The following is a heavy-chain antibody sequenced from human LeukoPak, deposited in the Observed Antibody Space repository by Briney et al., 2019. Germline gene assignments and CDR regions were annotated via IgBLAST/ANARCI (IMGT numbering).Heavy chain of an antibody. CDR3: AREGNILTGLDAFDI. V-gene: IGHV3-74*03. CDR2: ISPDGTIT. CDR1: GFTLTTYW. J-gene: IGHJ3*02. Sequence: GGSLRLSCATSGFTLTTYWMYWVRQVPGKGPVWGSRISPDGTITTYADSVKGRFTISRDSAKNTLYLQMNSLRVEDTAVYYCAREGNILTGLDAFDIWGQGTMVTVSS. D-gene: IGHD3-9*01.